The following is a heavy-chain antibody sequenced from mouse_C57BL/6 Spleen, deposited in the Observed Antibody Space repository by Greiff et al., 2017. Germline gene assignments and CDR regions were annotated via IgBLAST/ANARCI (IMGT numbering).Heavy chain of an antibody. D-gene: IGHD4-1*01. J-gene: IGHJ4*01. Sequence: QVQLQQSGPGLVQPSQSLSITCTVSGFSLTSYGVHWVRQSPGKGLEWLGVIWRGGSTAYNAAFMSRLSITKDNSKSQVFFKMNSLQADDTAIYYCAKNLGYYYAMDYWGQGTSVTVSS. V-gene: IGHV2-5*01. CDR3: AKNLGYYYAMDY. CDR2: IWRGGST. CDR1: GFSLTSYG.